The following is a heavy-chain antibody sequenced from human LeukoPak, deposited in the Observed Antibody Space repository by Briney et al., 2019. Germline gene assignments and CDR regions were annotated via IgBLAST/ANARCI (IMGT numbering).Heavy chain of an antibody. V-gene: IGHV1-24*01. J-gene: IGHJ4*02. Sequence: ASVKVSCKVSGHTLSELSMHWVRQAPGKGLEWMGGFDPEDGETIYAQKFQGWVTMTRDTSISTAYMELSRLRSDDTAVYYCARGYSSSWYEYYFDYWGQGTLVTVSS. CDR2: FDPEDGET. CDR3: ARGYSSSWYEYYFDY. D-gene: IGHD6-13*01. CDR1: GHTLSELS.